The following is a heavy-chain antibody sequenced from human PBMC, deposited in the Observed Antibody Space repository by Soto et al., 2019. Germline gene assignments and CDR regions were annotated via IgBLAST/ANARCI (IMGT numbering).Heavy chain of an antibody. CDR1: GFTFRSYA. CDR3: AKGNGAAGGRGPNFHY. CDR2: ITNSGGNT. V-gene: IGHV3-23*01. D-gene: IGHD6-13*01. Sequence: QLLESGGGLVQPGGSLRLSCATSGFTFRSYAMSWVRQAPGKGLEWVSTITNSGGNTFYAGSVKGRFTISRNNSKSTLSLRINSLKAEYTAIYYGAKGNGAAGGRGPNFHYGGQGTLVTVSS. J-gene: IGHJ4*02.